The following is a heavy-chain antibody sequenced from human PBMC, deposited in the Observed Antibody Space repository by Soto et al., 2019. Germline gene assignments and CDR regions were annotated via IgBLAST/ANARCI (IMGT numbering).Heavy chain of an antibody. CDR2: IYYIGNT. Sequence: QLQLQESGPGLVRPSETLSLTCTVSGASISNRSFYWDWIRQSPGKGLEWLGAIYYIGNTYYNPSLKSRVTLSMDPPKNQFSLKLDFVTAADTAVYFCASGTGDYHFIDQWGQGTLVTVS. J-gene: IGHJ4*02. V-gene: IGHV4-39*01. CDR3: ASGTGDYHFIDQ. CDR1: GASISNRSFY. D-gene: IGHD4-17*01.